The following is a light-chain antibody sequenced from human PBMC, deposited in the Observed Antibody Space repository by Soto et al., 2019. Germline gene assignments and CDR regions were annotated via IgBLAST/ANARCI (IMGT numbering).Light chain of an antibody. CDR1: QTISSW. CDR2: KAS. J-gene: IGKJ1*01. Sequence: DIQMTQSPSTLSGSVGDRVTITCRASQTISSWLAWYQQKPGKAPKLLIYKASTLKSGVPSRFRGSGSGTEFTLTISSLQPDDFPTYYCQHYNSYSEAFGQGTKADI. V-gene: IGKV1-5*03. CDR3: QHYNSYSEA.